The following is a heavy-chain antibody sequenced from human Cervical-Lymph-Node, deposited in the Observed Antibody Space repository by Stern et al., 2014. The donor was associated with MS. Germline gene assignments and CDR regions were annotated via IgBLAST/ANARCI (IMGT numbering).Heavy chain of an antibody. CDR2: IDWDDDR. D-gene: IGHD3-16*01. V-gene: IGHV2-70*15. Sequence: QVTLKESGPALVKPTQTLTLTCTFSGFALSTSGMCVSWIRQPPGKALEWLARIDWDDDRYYSPSLKTRLTISEDTSKNQVVLTMTDMDPVDTATYYCARIKFGDYDYGMDVWGQGTTVTVSS. CDR1: GFALSTSGMC. J-gene: IGHJ6*02. CDR3: ARIKFGDYDYGMDV.